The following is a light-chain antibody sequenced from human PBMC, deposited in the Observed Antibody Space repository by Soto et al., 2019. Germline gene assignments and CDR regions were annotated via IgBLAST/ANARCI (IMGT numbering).Light chain of an antibody. J-gene: IGKJ4*01. CDR3: QQYGTLPPT. CDR1: QTVSNTY. V-gene: IGKV3-20*01. CDR2: GAS. Sequence: EFVLTQSPGTLSLSPGERATLSCRASQTVSNTYLAWYQQKSGKAPKFLIYGASNRATGITDRFSGSGSGTDFTLTISRLEPEDFAVYYCQQYGTLPPTFGGGTKVEI.